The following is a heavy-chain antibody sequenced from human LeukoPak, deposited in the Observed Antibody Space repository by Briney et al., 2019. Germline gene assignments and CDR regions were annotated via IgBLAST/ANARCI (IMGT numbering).Heavy chain of an antibody. V-gene: IGHV3-21*01. J-gene: IGHJ3*02. D-gene: IGHD3-10*01. CDR2: ISSSSSYI. CDR1: GFIFSSYS. CDR3: ARERRYYYGSGSAFDAFDI. Sequence: PGGSLRLSCAASGFIFSSYSMNWVRQAPGKGLEWVSSISSSSSYIYYADSVKGRFTISRDNAKNSLYLQMNSLRAEDTAVYYCARERRYYYGSGSAFDAFDIWGQGTMVTVSS.